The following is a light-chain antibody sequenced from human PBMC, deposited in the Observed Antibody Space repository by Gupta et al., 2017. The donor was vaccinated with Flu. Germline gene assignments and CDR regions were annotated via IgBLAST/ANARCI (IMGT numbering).Light chain of an antibody. V-gene: IGLV2-14*01. CDR1: TSDVGGYGR. CDR3: TSCTSSSTWV. CDR2: EVT. J-gene: IGLJ3*02. Sequence: QSSLPQPASVSASPGQSITISCTGTTSDVGGYGRVSWCQQHAGKAPKLLIYEVTNRPSGVADRFSGSKAGNTASLTISGLQAEDEADYYCTSCTSSSTWVFGGGTKLTVL.